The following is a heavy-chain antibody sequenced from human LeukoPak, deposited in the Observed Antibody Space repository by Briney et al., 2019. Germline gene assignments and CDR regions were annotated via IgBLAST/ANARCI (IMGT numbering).Heavy chain of an antibody. CDR3: ARDNSGSYGNDY. V-gene: IGHV1-18*01. D-gene: IGHD1-26*01. J-gene: IGHJ4*02. CDR1: GYTFTSYG. CDR2: ISAYNGNT. Sequence: ASVKVSCKTSGYTFTSYGISWVRQAPGQGLEWMGWISAYNGNTNYAQKLQDRVTMTTDTSTSTAYMELRSQRCDDTAVYYCARDNSGSYGNDYWGQGTLVTVSS.